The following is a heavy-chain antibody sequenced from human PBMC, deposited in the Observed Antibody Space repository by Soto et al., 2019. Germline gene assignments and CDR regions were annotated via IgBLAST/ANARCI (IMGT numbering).Heavy chain of an antibody. CDR2: ISVSGGVT. D-gene: IGHD3-3*01. J-gene: IGHJ4*02. Sequence: AAAVTFRISAMSWVQRAPGGVLAWVLAISVSGGVTYYADAVKGRVTISRDNSKNTLYLQMNSLRAEDTAVYYCAKDGMTILVVVIMPLFYFDYSAQGTLVTVSA. CDR3: AKDGMTILVVVIMPLFYFDY. CDR1: AVTFRISA. V-gene: IGHV3-23*01.